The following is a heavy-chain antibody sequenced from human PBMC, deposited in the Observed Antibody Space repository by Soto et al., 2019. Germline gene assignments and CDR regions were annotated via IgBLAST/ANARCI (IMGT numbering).Heavy chain of an antibody. CDR3: ARVRFGELV. J-gene: IGHJ4*02. CDR1: GFTFSSYA. CDR2: IGVGGGDR. V-gene: IGHV3-23*01. D-gene: IGHD3-10*01. Sequence: EVQLLGSGGGLVQPGGSLRLSCAASGFTFSSYAMSWVRQAPGKGLGWVSIIGVGGGDRYYPESVKGRFTISRDNSRDTLYLEMNSLRDEDTAVYYCARVRFGELVWGQGTLVTVSS.